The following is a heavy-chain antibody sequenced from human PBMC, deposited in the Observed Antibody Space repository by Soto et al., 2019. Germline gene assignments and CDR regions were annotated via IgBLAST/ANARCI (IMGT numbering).Heavy chain of an antibody. CDR1: GYTFTSYD. CDR2: MNPNSGNT. J-gene: IGHJ4*02. D-gene: IGHD2-15*01. V-gene: IGHV1-8*01. Sequence: ASVKVSCKASGYTFTSYDINWVRQATGQGLEWMGWMNPNSGNTGYAQKFQGRVTMTRNTSISTAYMELSSMRSEDTAVYYCARGIGAWWNGDNGDYWGQGTLVTVSS. CDR3: ARGIGAWWNGDNGDY.